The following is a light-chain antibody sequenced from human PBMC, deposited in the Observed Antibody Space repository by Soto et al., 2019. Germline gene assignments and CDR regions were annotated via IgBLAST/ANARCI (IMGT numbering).Light chain of an antibody. J-gene: IGKJ4*01. CDR3: QQCNSYSLT. CDR1: QSISSW. CDR2: DAS. Sequence: DIQMTQSPSTLSASVGDRVTITCRASQSISSWLAWYQQKPGKAPKLLIYDASSLESGVPSRFSGSGSGTEFTLTVISLQPDDFATYYCQQCNSYSLTFGGGTKVDIK. V-gene: IGKV1-5*01.